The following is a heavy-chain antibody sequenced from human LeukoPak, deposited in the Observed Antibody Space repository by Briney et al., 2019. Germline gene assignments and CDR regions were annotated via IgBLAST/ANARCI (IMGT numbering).Heavy chain of an antibody. CDR3: AKDDGCSGGSCYSPSFDY. Sequence: GGSLRLSCAASGFTFSSYGMHWVRQAPGKGLEWVAVISYDGSNKYYADPVKGRFTISRDNSKNTLYLQMNSLRAEDTAVYYCAKDDGCSGGSCYSPSFDYWGQGTLVTVSS. J-gene: IGHJ4*02. V-gene: IGHV3-30*18. CDR1: GFTFSSYG. CDR2: ISYDGSNK. D-gene: IGHD2-15*01.